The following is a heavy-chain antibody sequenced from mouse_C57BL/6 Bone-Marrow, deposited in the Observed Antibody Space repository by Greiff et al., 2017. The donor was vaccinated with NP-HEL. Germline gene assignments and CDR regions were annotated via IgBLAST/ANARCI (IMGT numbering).Heavy chain of an antibody. CDR2: IDPENGDT. CDR3: TAYYYGSSYWFAY. Sequence: VQLKESGAELVRPGASVKLSCTASGFNIKDDYMHWVKQRPEQGLEWIGWIDPENGDTAYASKFQGKATITADISSNTAYLQLSSLTSEDTAVYYCTAYYYGSSYWFAYWGQGTLVTVSA. V-gene: IGHV14-4*01. CDR1: GFNIKDDY. D-gene: IGHD1-1*01. J-gene: IGHJ3*01.